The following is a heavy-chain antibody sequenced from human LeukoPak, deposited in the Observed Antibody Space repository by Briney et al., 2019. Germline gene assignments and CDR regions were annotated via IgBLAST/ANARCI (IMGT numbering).Heavy chain of an antibody. Sequence: PGGSLRPSCAASGFTFSSYSMNWVRQAPGKGLEWVSYISSSSSTIYYADSVKGRFTISRDNAKNSLYLQMNSLRAEDTAVYYCASEIWPYYYGMDVWGQGTTVTVSS. CDR1: GFTFSSYS. CDR3: ASEIWPYYYGMDV. J-gene: IGHJ6*02. CDR2: ISSSSSTI. V-gene: IGHV3-48*01. D-gene: IGHD2/OR15-2a*01.